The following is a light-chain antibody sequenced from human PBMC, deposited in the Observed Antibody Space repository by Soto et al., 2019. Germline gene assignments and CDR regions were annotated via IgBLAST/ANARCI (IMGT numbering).Light chain of an antibody. CDR2: RAS. V-gene: IGKV3-20*01. J-gene: IGKJ1*01. Sequence: EIVLTQSPGTLSLSPGERATLSCRASQTVSSSYLAWYQQKPGQAPRLLMFRASSRATGFPDRFGGSGSGTEFNLTISSLQSEDFGVYYCQQYDDWPWTFGHGTKVDIK. CDR1: QTVSSSY. CDR3: QQYDDWPWT.